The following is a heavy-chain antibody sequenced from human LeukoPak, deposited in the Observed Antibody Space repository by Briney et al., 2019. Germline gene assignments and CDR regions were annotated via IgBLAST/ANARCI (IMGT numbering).Heavy chain of an antibody. CDR1: GFTFSSYA. D-gene: IGHD5-24*01. V-gene: IGHV3-23*01. CDR3: AKGTLQAYDY. Sequence: PGGSLRLFCAASGFTFSSYAMSWVRHAPGKGLEWVSAISGSGGSTYYADSVKGRFTISRDNSKNTLYLQMNSLRAEDTAVYYCAKGTLQAYDYWGQGTLVTVSS. J-gene: IGHJ4*02. CDR2: ISGSGGST.